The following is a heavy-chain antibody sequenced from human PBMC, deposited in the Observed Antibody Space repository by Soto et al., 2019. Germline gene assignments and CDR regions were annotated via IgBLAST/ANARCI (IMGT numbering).Heavy chain of an antibody. CDR3: ARAGAVAGTGYFDY. J-gene: IGHJ4*02. CDR1: GGTFSSYT. D-gene: IGHD6-19*01. Sequence: SVKVSCKASGGTFSSYTISWVRQAPGQGLEWMGRIIPILGIANYAQKFQGRVTITADKSTSTAYMELSSLRSEDTAVYYCARAGAVAGTGYFDYWGQGTLVTVSS. V-gene: IGHV1-69*02. CDR2: IIPILGIA.